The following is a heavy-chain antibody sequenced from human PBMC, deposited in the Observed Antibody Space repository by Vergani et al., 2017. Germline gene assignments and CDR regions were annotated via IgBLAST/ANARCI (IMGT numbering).Heavy chain of an antibody. CDR2: IKSKTDGGTT. Sequence: EVQLVESGGGLVKPGGSLRLSCAASGFTFSNAWMSWVRQAPGKGLEWVGRIKSKTDGGTTDYAAPVKGRFTISRDDSKKTLYLQMNSLKTEDTAVYYCTTDPSFSYDSSGYYGDWGEGTLVTVSS. V-gene: IGHV3-15*01. J-gene: IGHJ4*02. CDR1: GFTFSNAW. CDR3: TTDPSFSYDSSGYYGD. D-gene: IGHD3-22*01.